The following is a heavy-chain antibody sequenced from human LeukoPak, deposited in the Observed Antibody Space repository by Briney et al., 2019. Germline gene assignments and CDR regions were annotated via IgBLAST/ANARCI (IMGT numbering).Heavy chain of an antibody. J-gene: IGHJ5*02. V-gene: IGHV4-59*08. CDR2: IYYTGST. Sequence: SETLSLTCTVSSGSISSYYWSWIRQPPGKGLEWIGYIYYTGSTNYNPSLKSRVTISVDTSKNQFSLNLSSVTAADTAVYYCARHGPYLGRLGWFDPWGQGTLVTISS. CDR3: ARHGPYLGRLGWFDP. D-gene: IGHD1-26*01. CDR1: SGSISSYY.